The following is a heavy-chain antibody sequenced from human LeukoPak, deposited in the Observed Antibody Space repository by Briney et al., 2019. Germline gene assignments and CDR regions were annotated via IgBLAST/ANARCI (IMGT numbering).Heavy chain of an antibody. V-gene: IGHV4-59*11. D-gene: IGHD5-18*01. Sequence: SETLSLTCTVSGGSISSHYWSWIRQPPGKGLEWIGYIYYSGSTNYNPSLKSRVTISVDTSKNQFSLKLSSVTAADTAVYYCARELKGLWKEAGYYFDYWGQGTLVTVSS. CDR3: ARELKGLWKEAGYYFDY. J-gene: IGHJ4*02. CDR2: IYYSGST. CDR1: GGSISSHY.